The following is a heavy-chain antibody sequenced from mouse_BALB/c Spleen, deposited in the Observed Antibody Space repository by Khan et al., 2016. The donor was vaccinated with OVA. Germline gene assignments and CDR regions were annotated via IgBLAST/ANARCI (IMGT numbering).Heavy chain of an antibody. V-gene: IGHV3-2*02. CDR2: INYSGNT. CDR1: GYSITSEYA. D-gene: IGHD2-4*01. CDR3: ARKDYYDYGPFAY. Sequence: EVELVESGPGLVKPSQSLSLTCTVTGYSITSEYAWNWIRQFPGNKLERMGYINYSGNTRFNPSLKSRTSFTRDTSKNQFFLQLNSVTTEDTATYYSARKDYYDYGPFAYWGQGTLVTVSA. J-gene: IGHJ3*01.